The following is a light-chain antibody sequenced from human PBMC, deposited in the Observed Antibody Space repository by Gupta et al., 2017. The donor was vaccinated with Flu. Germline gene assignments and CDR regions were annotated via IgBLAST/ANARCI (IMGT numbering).Light chain of an antibody. CDR3: QQLNSYLT. CDR2: APS. J-gene: IGKJ1*01. V-gene: IGKV1-9*01. CDR1: QVIRSS. Sequence: SPSFLSASVGDRLTSTCRASQVIRSSLEWYQQKPAKAPKLLIYAPSKGQSGVPLRFSGCGYETEFTLTSSRPQDEDFAYYYEQQLNSYLTFGQGTKVEIK.